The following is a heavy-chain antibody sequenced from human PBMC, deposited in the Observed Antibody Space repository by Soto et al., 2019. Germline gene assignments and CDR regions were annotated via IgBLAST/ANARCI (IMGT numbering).Heavy chain of an antibody. J-gene: IGHJ6*02. CDR3: ARVRYCTNGVCFIMGPGMDV. CDR2: ISSSSSYI. CDR1: GFTFSSYS. V-gene: IGHV3-21*01. Sequence: GGSLRLSCAASGFTFSSYSMNWVRQAPGKXLEWVSSISSSSSYIYYADSVKGRFTISRDNAKNSLYLQMNSLRAEDTAVYYCARVRYCTNGVCFIMGPGMDVWGQGTTVTVSS. D-gene: IGHD2-8*01.